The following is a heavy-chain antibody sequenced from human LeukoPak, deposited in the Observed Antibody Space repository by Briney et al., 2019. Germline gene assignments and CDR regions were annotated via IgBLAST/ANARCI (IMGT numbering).Heavy chain of an antibody. J-gene: IGHJ4*02. Sequence: SETLSLTCAVYGGSFSGYYWSWIRQPPGQGLEWIGEINHSGSTNYNPSLKSRVTISVDTSKNQFSLKLSSVTAADTAVYYCARRSVGATPAYYFDYWGQGTLVTVCS. CDR3: ARRSVGATPAYYFDY. CDR2: INHSGST. D-gene: IGHD1-26*01. V-gene: IGHV4-34*01. CDR1: GGSFSGYY.